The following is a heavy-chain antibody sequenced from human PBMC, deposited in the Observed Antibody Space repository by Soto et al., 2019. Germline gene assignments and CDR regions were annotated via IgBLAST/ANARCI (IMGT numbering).Heavy chain of an antibody. J-gene: IGHJ3*01. CDR3: ARDTGRVGPRAKDAFDV. V-gene: IGHV1-3*01. Sequence: QVQLVQSGAEMKKPGASVNISCQASGFTFSDTLINWVRQGPGQGLEWMGWINPANGNTRNSESFQGRITISSLSSASKAYVALSDMTSEHTAVNYCARDTGRVGPRAKDAFDVWGQGTMITVSS. CDR2: INPANGNT. CDR1: GFTFSDTL. D-gene: IGHD1-26*01.